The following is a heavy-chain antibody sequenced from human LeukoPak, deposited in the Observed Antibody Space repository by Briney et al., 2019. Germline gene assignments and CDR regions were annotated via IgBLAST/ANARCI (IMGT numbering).Heavy chain of an antibody. J-gene: IGHJ4*02. CDR3: ARDGSSWYKCTGY. V-gene: IGHV1-2*02. CDR2: INPNSGGT. Sequence: GASVKVSCKASGYTFTGYYMHWVRQAPGQGLEWMGWINPNSGGTNYAQKFQGRVTMTRDTSISTAYMGLSRLRSDDTAVYYCARDGSSWYKCTGYWGQGTLVTVSS. D-gene: IGHD6-13*01. CDR1: GYTFTGYY.